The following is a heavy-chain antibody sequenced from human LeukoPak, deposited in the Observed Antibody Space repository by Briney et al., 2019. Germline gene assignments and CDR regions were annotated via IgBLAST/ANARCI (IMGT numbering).Heavy chain of an antibody. CDR1: GGSISSGSYY. D-gene: IGHD3-3*01. CDR2: IYTSGST. Sequence: PSETLSLTCTVSGGSISSGSYYWSWIRQPAGKGLEWIGRIYTSGSTNYSPTLKSRVTISVDTSKNQFSLKLSSVTAADTAVYYCARSQYYDFWSGYYTPFDYWGQGTLVTVSS. V-gene: IGHV4-61*02. J-gene: IGHJ4*02. CDR3: ARSQYYDFWSGYYTPFDY.